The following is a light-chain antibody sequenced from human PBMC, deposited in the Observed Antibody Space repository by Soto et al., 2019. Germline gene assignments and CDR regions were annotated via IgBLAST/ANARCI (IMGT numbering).Light chain of an antibody. CDR3: SSYTRSNPYV. J-gene: IGLJ1*01. CDR2: EVI. V-gene: IGLV2-14*01. CDR1: SSDVGVYNF. Sequence: QSALTQPASVSGSPGQSITISCTGTSSDVGVYNFVSWYQQHPGKVPKLIIYEVISRPSGVSNSFSGSKSGNTASLTIYGLQAEDESDYYCSSYTRSNPYVFGTGPKVTVL.